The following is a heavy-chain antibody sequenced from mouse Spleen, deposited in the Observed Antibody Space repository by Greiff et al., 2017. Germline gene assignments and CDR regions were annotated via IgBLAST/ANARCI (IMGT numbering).Heavy chain of an antibody. CDR2: INPNNGGT. CDR3: AREENYYGYEVAY. J-gene: IGHJ3*01. Sequence: EVQLQQPGSELVRPGASVKISCKTSGYTFTEYTMHWVKQSHGKSLEWIGGINPNNGGTSYNQKFKGKATLTVDKSSSTAYMELRSLTSEDSAVYYCAREENYYGYEVAYWGQGTLVTVSA. V-gene: IGHV1-26*01. D-gene: IGHD1-2*01. CDR1: GYTFTEYT.